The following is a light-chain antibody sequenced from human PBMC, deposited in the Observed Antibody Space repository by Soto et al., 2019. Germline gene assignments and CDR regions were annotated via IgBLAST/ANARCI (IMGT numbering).Light chain of an antibody. CDR3: QQYGSSGT. Sequence: IGITHSPVTLSVSHWETATLSCRASLRLSTNLAWYQQRPGQAPRLLIYGASNRATGIPDRFSGSGSGTDFTLTISRLEPEDFAVYYCQQYGSSGTFGQGTKVDIK. V-gene: IGKV3-20*01. J-gene: IGKJ1*01. CDR2: GAS. CDR1: LRLSTN.